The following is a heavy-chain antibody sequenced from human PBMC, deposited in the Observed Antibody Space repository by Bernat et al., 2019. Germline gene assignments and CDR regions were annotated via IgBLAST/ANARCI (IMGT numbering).Heavy chain of an antibody. CDR1: GGSISSGDYY. D-gene: IGHD5-18*01. CDR2: IYYSGST. CDR3: AKKEWGYSYGHPPPANSWFDP. Sequence: QVQLQESGPGLVKPSQTLSLTCTVSGGSISSGDYYWSWIRQPPGKGLEWIGYIYYSGSTYYNPSLKSRVTISVDTSKNQFSLKLSSVTAADTAVYYCAKKEWGYSYGHPPPANSWFDPWGQGTLVTVSS. J-gene: IGHJ5*02. V-gene: IGHV4-30-4*01.